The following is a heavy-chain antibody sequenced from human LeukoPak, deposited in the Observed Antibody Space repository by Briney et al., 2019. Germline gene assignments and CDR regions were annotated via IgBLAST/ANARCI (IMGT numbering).Heavy chain of an antibody. CDR3: ARCGARNYYNFDY. CDR1: GYTFTGWY. CDR2: INANSGAT. J-gene: IGHJ4*02. V-gene: IGHV1-2*02. Sequence: ASVKVSCKASGYTFTGWYMHWVRQAPGEGLEWMGWINANSGATYFVQKFQGRLTMTRDTSIRTVYMELSSLRSDGTAVYYCARCGARNYYNFDYWGQGTLVTVSS. D-gene: IGHD3-10*01.